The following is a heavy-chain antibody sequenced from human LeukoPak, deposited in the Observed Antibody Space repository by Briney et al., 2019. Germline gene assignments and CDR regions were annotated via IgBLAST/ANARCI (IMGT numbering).Heavy chain of an antibody. D-gene: IGHD3-22*01. J-gene: IGHJ6*03. CDR2: ISWNSGSI. CDR3: AKSIGSLFYYMDV. V-gene: IGHV3-9*01. Sequence: GRSLRLSCAASGFTFDDYAMHWVRQAPGKGLEWVSGISWNSGSIGYADSVKGRFTISRDNAKNSLYLQMNSLRAEDTALYYCAKSIGSLFYYMDVWGKGTTVTVSS. CDR1: GFTFDDYA.